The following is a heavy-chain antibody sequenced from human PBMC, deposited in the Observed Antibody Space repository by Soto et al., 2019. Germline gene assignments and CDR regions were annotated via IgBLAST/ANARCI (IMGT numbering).Heavy chain of an antibody. Sequence: QVQLQESGPGLVKPSETLSLTCTVSGGSISTYYWSWIRQPPGKGLEWIGYVYYRGTTNYNPSLKSRATISVDTSKNQFSLKLNSVTAADTAVYYCAREHRWEFSGYSFYDSWGQGTLVTVSS. CDR1: GGSISTYY. CDR3: AREHRWEFSGYSFYDS. V-gene: IGHV4-59*01. CDR2: VYYRGTT. D-gene: IGHD5-12*01. J-gene: IGHJ4*02.